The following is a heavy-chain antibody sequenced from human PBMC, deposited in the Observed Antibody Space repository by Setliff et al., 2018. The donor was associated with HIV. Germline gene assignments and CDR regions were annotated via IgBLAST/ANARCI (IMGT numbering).Heavy chain of an antibody. V-gene: IGHV3-7*01. J-gene: IGHJ4*02. CDR2: IKQDGSEK. CDR1: GSTFSSYW. CDR3: ARERVSTRYFDY. Sequence: GGSLRLSCAAPGSTFSSYWRSWIRQAPGKGLEWVANIKQDGSEKYNVDSVKGRFTISRDNTKNSLYLQMNSLRAEDTAVYYCARERVSTRYFDYWGQGTLVTVSS.